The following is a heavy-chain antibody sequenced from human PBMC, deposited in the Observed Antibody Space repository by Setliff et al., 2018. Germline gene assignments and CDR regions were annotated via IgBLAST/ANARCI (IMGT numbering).Heavy chain of an antibody. Sequence: GGSLRLSCAASGFSFSDYNIHWVRQAPGKGLEWVANIKQDGSEKNYVDSVKGRFTISRDNARNSLYLQMNSLRAEDTAVYYCARTKYYDSGGSYYGSTAEHFQHWGQGTLVTVSS. D-gene: IGHD3-22*01. V-gene: IGHV3-7*03. CDR1: GFSFSDYN. CDR3: ARTKYYDSGGSYYGSTAEHFQH. J-gene: IGHJ1*01. CDR2: IKQDGSEK.